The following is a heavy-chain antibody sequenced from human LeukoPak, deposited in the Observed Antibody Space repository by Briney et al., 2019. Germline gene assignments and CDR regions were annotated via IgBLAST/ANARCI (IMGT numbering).Heavy chain of an antibody. D-gene: IGHD3-10*01. J-gene: IGHJ3*02. V-gene: IGHV1-2*02. CDR1: GYTFTGYY. CDR3: ARENVKYYYGSGTLDI. CDR2: INPNSGGT. Sequence: ASVKDSCKASGYTFTGYYMHWVRQAPGQGLEWMGWINPNSGGTNYAQKFQGRVTMTRDTSISTAYMELSRLRSDDTAGYYCARENVKYYYGSGTLDIWGQGKMVTVSS.